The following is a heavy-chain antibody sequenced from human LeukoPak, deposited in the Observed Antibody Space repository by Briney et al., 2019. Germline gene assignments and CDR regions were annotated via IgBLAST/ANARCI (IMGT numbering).Heavy chain of an antibody. Sequence: GGSLRLSCAASGFTFSSYAMSWVRQAPGKGLEWVSAISGSGGSTYYADSVKGRFTISRDNSKYTLYLQMNSLRAEDTAVYYCAKIVGATKLISSWYFDYWGQGTLVTVSS. CDR3: AKIVGATKLISSWYFDY. CDR2: ISGSGGST. J-gene: IGHJ4*02. CDR1: GFTFSSYA. D-gene: IGHD1-26*01. V-gene: IGHV3-23*01.